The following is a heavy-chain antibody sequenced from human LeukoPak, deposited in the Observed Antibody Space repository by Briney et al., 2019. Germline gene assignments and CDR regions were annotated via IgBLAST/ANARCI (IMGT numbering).Heavy chain of an antibody. CDR2: IFYSGGPT. D-gene: IGHD7-27*01. J-gene: IGHJ4*02. Sequence: PSETLSLTCTVSGASISRSSYYWGWFRQPPGKGLEWIVSIFYSGGPTYYNPSLKSRVTISVDTSKNQFSLKLSFVTAADTAVYYCAKEPTGEKSSDSWGQGTLVTVSS. CDR3: AKEPTGEKSSDS. CDR1: GASISRSSYY. V-gene: IGHV4-39*07.